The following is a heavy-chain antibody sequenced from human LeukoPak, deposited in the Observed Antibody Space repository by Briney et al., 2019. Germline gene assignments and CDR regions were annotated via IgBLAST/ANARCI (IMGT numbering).Heavy chain of an antibody. CDR1: GFTFSSYW. J-gene: IGHJ4*02. D-gene: IGHD1-26*01. V-gene: IGHV3-74*01. CDR2: INSDGSST. Sequence: GGSLRLSCAASGFTFSSYWMHWVRQAPGEGLVSVSRINSDGSSTSYADSVKGRFTISRDNAKNTLYLQMNSLRAEDTAVYYCARESSVGAHKAFDYWGQGTLVTVSS. CDR3: ARESSVGAHKAFDY.